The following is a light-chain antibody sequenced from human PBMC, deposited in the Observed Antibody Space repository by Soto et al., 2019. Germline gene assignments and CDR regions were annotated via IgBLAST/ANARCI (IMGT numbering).Light chain of an antibody. J-gene: IGLJ1*01. CDR2: DVS. CDR3: SSYASIGTRV. V-gene: IGLV2-14*01. Sequence: QSALTQPASVSGSPGQSITISCTGTSSDVGGYNYVSWYQQHPGKAPKLMIYDVSNRPSGVSNRFSGSKSGNTASLTISGLQAEDEADYYCSSYASIGTRVFGAGTKVTVL. CDR1: SSDVGGYNY.